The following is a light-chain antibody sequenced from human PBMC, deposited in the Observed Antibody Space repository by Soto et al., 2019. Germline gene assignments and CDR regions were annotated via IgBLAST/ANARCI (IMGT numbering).Light chain of an antibody. Sequence: DIMLTQSPGTLSLSPGESATLSCRASQSVHSSYFGWYQQRLGQAPRLLIFGTSSRATGIPDRFSGSGSGTDFTLTISSLEPEDFAVYYCQVYGGSPLLTFGGGTKVEIK. V-gene: IGKV3-20*01. CDR1: QSVHSSY. J-gene: IGKJ4*01. CDR3: QVYGGSPLLT. CDR2: GTS.